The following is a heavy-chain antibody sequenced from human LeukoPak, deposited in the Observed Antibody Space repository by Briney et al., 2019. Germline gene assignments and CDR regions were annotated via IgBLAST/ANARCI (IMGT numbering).Heavy chain of an antibody. CDR3: ATSSVWGGAFNI. V-gene: IGHV3-74*01. CDR2: CDSDGSGT. Sequence: SGGSLRLSCAASGFTFSIYWMYWVRQAPGKGLMWVSRCDSDGSGTTYVDSVKGRFTVSRDNAKSTLYLQMSSLRAEDTAVYYCATSSVWGGAFNIWGQGTMVTVSS. J-gene: IGHJ3*02. D-gene: IGHD3-16*01. CDR1: GFTFSIYW.